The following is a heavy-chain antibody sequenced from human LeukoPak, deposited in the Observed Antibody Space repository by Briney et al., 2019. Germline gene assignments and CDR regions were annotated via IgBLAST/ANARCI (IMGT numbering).Heavy chain of an antibody. V-gene: IGHV5-51*01. J-gene: IGHJ3*02. CDR1: GYSFTSYW. D-gene: IGHD3-22*01. CDR3: ARPHYDSSGYPDAFDI. Sequence: GESLKISCKGSGYSFTSYWIGWVRQMPGKGLEWMGIIYPGDSDTRYSPSFQGQVTISADKSISTAYLQWSSLKAPDTAMYYCARPHYDSSGYPDAFDIWGQGTMVTVSS. CDR2: IYPGDSDT.